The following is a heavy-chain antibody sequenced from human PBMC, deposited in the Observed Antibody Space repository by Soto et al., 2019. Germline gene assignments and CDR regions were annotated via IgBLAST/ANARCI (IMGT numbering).Heavy chain of an antibody. V-gene: IGHV1-69*06. Sequence: VKVSRKTSGGTFRSPAISWVRQVPRQRLEWMGGIIPIFGTANYAQKFPGRGTLTADKSTSTAHMELSSLRSEDTAVDYCARDRLEWELPRDHDDGTDV. CDR2: IIPIFGTA. D-gene: IGHD1-26*01. CDR1: GGTFRSPA. CDR3: ARDRLEWELPRDHDDGTDV. J-gene: IGHJ6*01.